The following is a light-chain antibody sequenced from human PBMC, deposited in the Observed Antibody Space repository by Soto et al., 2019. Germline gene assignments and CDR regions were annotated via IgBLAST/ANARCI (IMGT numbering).Light chain of an antibody. CDR2: DAS. V-gene: IGKV3-11*01. CDR1: QSVSSN. J-gene: IGKJ5*01. CDR3: QQRSNWPRSIT. Sequence: IVMPQSPATLSVTPGSRAPISCRPIQSVSSNLAWYQQKPGQAPSLLIYDASNRATGIPARFSGSGSGTDFTLTISSLEPEDFAVYYCQQRSNWPRSITFGQGTRLEIK.